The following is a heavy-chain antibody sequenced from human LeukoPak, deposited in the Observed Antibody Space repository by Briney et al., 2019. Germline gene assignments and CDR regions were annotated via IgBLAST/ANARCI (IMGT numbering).Heavy chain of an antibody. V-gene: IGHV1-69*10. CDR1: GGTFSSYA. D-gene: IGHD2-2*01. J-gene: IGHJ6*02. Sequence: SVKVSCKASGGTFSSYAISWVRQAPGQGLEWVGRIIPILGIANYAQKFQGRVTMTRDTSTSTVYMELSSLRSEDTAVYYCASSGYCSSTSCYQHWENYYYGMDVWGQGTTVTVSS. CDR2: IIPILGIA. CDR3: ASSGYCSSTSCYQHWENYYYGMDV.